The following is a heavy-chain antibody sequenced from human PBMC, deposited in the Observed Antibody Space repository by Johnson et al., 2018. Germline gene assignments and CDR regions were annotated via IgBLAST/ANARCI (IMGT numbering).Heavy chain of an antibody. V-gene: IGHV3-48*02. D-gene: IGHD1-1*01. CDR2: ISVRSSTI. J-gene: IGHJ3*02. CDR3: ARNDVGTFDI. CDR1: GFIFSSYS. Sequence: VQLVESGGGLVQXGGSLRLXCEVSGFIFSSYSMNWVRKPPGKGMEWVSYISVRSSTIYYADSVTGRFTISRDNAKNSLYLQMNSLRDEDTAVYYCARNDVGTFDIWGQGTTVTVSS.